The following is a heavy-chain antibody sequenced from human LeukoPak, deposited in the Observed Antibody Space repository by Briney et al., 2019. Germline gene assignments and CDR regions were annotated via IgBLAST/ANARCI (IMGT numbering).Heavy chain of an antibody. Sequence: PGGSLGLSCAASGFSVNSNYMTWVRQAPGKGLEWGSVLYNDGNTYYAESVQGRFSISRDNSRNTLYLQMNSLRAEDTAVYYCARGFYFVGRQPAYAFDFWGLGTLVTVSS. J-gene: IGHJ4*02. CDR3: ARGFYFVGRQPAYAFDF. CDR1: GFSVNSNY. V-gene: IGHV3-53*01. CDR2: LYNDGNT. D-gene: IGHD3-10*02.